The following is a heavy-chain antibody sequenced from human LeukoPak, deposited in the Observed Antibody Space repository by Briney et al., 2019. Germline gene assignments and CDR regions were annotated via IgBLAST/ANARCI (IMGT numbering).Heavy chain of an antibody. Sequence: SETLSLTCTVSGDSISSGPYYWGWIRQPPGKGLEWIGNIYYGENTYYNPSLTSRVTISIDTSKNQFYLKLSSVTAADTAVYYCARRGRYSSSWYKGNYMDVWGKGTTVTISS. V-gene: IGHV4-39*01. CDR2: IYYGENT. J-gene: IGHJ6*03. CDR3: ARRGRYSSSWYKGNYMDV. D-gene: IGHD6-13*01. CDR1: GDSISSGPYY.